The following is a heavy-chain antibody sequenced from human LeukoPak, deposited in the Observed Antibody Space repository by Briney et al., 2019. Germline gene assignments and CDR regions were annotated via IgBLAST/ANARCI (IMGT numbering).Heavy chain of an antibody. CDR1: GGSISSYY. CDR2: IYYSGST. Sequence: SETLSLTCTVSGGSISSYYWSWIRQPPGKGLEWIGYIYYSGSTNYNPSLKSRVTISVDTSKNQFSLKLSSVTAADTAVYYCARVWGLWFGELLPDYWGQGTLVTVSS. V-gene: IGHV4-59*12. D-gene: IGHD3-10*01. CDR3: ARVWGLWFGELLPDY. J-gene: IGHJ4*02.